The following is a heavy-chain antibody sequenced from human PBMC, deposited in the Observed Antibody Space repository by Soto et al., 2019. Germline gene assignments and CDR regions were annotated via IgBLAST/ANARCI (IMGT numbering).Heavy chain of an antibody. V-gene: IGHV1-2*04. CDR1: GYTFTGYY. D-gene: IGHD2-15*01. CDR3: ARDYCSGGSCTHFYYYGMDV. J-gene: IGHJ6*02. Sequence: ASVKVSCKASGYTFTGYYMHWVRQAPGQGLEWMGWINPNSGGTNYAQKFQGWVTMTRDTSISTAYMELSRLRSDDTAVYYCARDYCSGGSCTHFYYYGMDVWGQGTTVTVSS. CDR2: INPNSGGT.